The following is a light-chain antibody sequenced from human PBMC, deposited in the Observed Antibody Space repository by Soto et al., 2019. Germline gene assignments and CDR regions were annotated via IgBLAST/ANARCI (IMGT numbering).Light chain of an antibody. CDR1: QSIASSY. CDR3: QQFSRPPIT. V-gene: IGKV3-20*01. Sequence: EIVLTQSPGTLSLSPGERATLSCRASQSIASSYLAWYQQKPGQPPSLLLYRTFNRATGIPERFSGSESGTDFTLTISRLEPEDFAVYFCQQFSRPPITFGGGTKVEI. CDR2: RTF. J-gene: IGKJ4*01.